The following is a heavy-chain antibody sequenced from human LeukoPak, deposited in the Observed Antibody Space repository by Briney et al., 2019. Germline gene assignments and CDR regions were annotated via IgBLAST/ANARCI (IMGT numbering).Heavy chain of an antibody. Sequence: GGSLRLSCAASGFTFRNYAMSWVRQAPGKGLEWVSAISGSGGSTHYADSVKGRFTISRDNSKNTLFLQMNSLRAEDTAVYYCAKGGKWDVTPFDYWGQGTLVTVSS. D-gene: IGHD1-26*01. J-gene: IGHJ4*02. CDR1: GFTFRNYA. V-gene: IGHV3-23*01. CDR2: ISGSGGST. CDR3: AKGGKWDVTPFDY.